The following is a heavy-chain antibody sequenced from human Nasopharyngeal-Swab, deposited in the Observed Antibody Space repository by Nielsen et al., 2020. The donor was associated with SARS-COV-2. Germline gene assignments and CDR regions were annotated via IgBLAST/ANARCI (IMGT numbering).Heavy chain of an antibody. CDR3: ARVFGVVNPYYYYYYTDV. V-gene: IGHV4-38-2*01. Sequence: SETLSLTCAVSGYSISSGYYWGWIRQPPGKGLEWIGSIYHSGSTYYNPSLKSRVTISVDTSKNQFSLKLSSVTAADTAVYYCARVFGVVNPYYYYYYTDVWGKGTTVTVSS. CDR1: GYSISSGYY. J-gene: IGHJ6*03. D-gene: IGHD3-3*01. CDR2: IYHSGST.